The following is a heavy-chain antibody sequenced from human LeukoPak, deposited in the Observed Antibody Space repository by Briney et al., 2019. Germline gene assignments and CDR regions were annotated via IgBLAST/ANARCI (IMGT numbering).Heavy chain of an antibody. J-gene: IGHJ4*02. V-gene: IGHV1-2*06. CDR3: ARCAMNCSGPRVSYFDF. CDR1: GYTFTGYY. D-gene: IGHD6-19*01. Sequence: ASVKVSCSASGYTFTGYYMHWVRQAPGQGLEWMGRINPNSGGTNYAQKFQGRVTMTRDTSISTAYMELSRLRSDDTAVNAVARCAMNCSGPRVSYFDFWCQGNLVTVSS. CDR2: INPNSGGT.